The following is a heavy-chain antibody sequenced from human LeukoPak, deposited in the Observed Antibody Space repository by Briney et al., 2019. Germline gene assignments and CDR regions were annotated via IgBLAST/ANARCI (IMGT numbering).Heavy chain of an antibody. CDR2: ISTGTYI. CDR3: TREQDREASATVVGDY. Sequence: GGSLRLSWVASGFTFSRFEMNWVRQAPGEGLEWISHISTGTYIAYTDSVKGRFTISRDNAKNSLFLQMNSLRAEDTAVYYCTREQDREASATVVGDYWGQGTLVTVSS. V-gene: IGHV3-48*03. J-gene: IGHJ4*02. CDR1: GFTFSRFE. D-gene: IGHD4-23*01.